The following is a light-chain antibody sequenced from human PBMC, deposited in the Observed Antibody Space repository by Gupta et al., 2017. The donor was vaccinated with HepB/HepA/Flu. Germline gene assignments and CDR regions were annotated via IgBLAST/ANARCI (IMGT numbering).Light chain of an antibody. J-gene: IGKJ1*01. CDR2: WAS. CDR1: QSVLSSSNNKNY. V-gene: IGKV4-1*01. Sequence: DIVMTQSPDSLAVYLGARATINCKSSQSVLSSSNNKNYLAWYQQKPGQPPKLLIYWASTRESGVPDRFSGSGSGTDFTLTISSLQAEDVAVYYCQQYYSTPWTFGQGTKVEIK. CDR3: QQYYSTPWT.